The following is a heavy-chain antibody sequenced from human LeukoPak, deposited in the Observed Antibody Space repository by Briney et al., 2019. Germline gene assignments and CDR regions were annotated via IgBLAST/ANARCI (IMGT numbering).Heavy chain of an antibody. V-gene: IGHV4-59*12. J-gene: IGHJ5*02. CDR3: VRDVGRSRGPFDP. CDR2: IYHRGST. Sequence: SETLSLTCTVSGGSISSYYWSWIRQSPGKGLEWIGSIYHRGSTYYNPSLKSRLTVSLDTSKNQFSLKMTSVSAADTAVYYCVRDVGRSRGPFDPWGQGTLVIVSS. CDR1: GGSISSYY. D-gene: IGHD2-15*01.